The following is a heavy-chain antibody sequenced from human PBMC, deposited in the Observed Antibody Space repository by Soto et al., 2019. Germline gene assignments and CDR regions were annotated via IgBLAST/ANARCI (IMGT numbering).Heavy chain of an antibody. Sequence: PSETLSLTCAVSGASVRSYHLSWIRQAAGKGLEWIGRVQMSGTTNYNPSLKTRVTMSLDTSRNEVSLTMTSVTAADTAVYFCAKDRSTMRWSDPWGQGILVTVSS. V-gene: IGHV4-4*07. J-gene: IGHJ5*02. CDR3: AKDRSTMRWSDP. D-gene: IGHD1-1*01. CDR1: GASVRSYH. CDR2: VQMSGTT.